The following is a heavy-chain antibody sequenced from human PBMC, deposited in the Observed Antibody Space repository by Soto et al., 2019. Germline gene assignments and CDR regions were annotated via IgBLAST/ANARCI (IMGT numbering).Heavy chain of an antibody. D-gene: IGHD2-15*01. Sequence: SVKVSCKASGGTLSSYAISWVRQAPGQGLEWMGGIIPTFGTANYAQKFQGRVTITADESTSTAYMELSSLRSEDTAVYYCARGQRYCSGGSCYSWFDYWGQGTLVTVSS. CDR1: GGTLSSYA. CDR2: IIPTFGTA. J-gene: IGHJ4*02. CDR3: ARGQRYCSGGSCYSWFDY. V-gene: IGHV1-69*13.